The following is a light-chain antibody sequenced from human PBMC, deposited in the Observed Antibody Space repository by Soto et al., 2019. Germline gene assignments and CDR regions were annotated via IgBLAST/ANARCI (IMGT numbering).Light chain of an antibody. CDR1: QSVSSY. J-gene: IGKJ4*01. Sequence: EIVLTQSPATLSLSPGERATLSCRASQSVSSYLAWYQQKPGQAPRLLIYDASNRATGIPARFSGSGSGTDFTLTISSLEPEDFAVYYCQQYYEFPLTFGGGTKVQIK. CDR2: DAS. CDR3: QQYYEFPLT. V-gene: IGKV3-11*01.